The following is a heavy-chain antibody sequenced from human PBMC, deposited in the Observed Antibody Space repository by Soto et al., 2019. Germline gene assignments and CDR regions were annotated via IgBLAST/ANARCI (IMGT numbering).Heavy chain of an antibody. D-gene: IGHD3-10*01. V-gene: IGHV1-2*04. J-gene: IGHJ4*02. CDR3: ARAPITMVPREGFDY. CDR1: GYTFTGYY. CDR2: INPNSGGT. Sequence: ASVKVSCKASGYTFTGYYMHWVRQAPGQGLEWMGWINPNSGGTNYAQKFQGWGTMTRDTSISTAYMELSRLRSDDTAVYYCARAPITMVPREGFDYWGQGTLVTVSS.